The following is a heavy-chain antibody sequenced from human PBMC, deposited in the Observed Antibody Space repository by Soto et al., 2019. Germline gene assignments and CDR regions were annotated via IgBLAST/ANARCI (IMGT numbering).Heavy chain of an antibody. CDR1: GFSFSSYS. CDR3: ARGYTGYCSGGTCYWFDP. CDR2: ISSSASHI. D-gene: IGHD2-15*01. V-gene: IGHV3-21*06. Sequence: EVQLVESGGGLVKPGGSLRLSCAASGFSFSSYSMNWVRQAPGKGLEWVSSISSSASHINYADSVKGRFTISRDNAKNSLYLQMNSLRAADTAVYYCARGYTGYCSGGTCYWFDPWGQGTLVTVSS. J-gene: IGHJ5*02.